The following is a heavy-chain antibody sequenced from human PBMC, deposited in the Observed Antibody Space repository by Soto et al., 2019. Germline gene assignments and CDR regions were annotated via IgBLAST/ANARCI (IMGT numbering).Heavy chain of an antibody. CDR1: GFTLDDYA. CDR3: AKDLLRGYYDFHRFDY. CDR2: ISWNSGSI. V-gene: IGHV3-9*01. Sequence: PGGSLRLSCAASGFTLDDYAMHWVRQAPGKGLEWVSGISWNSGSIGYADSVKGRFTISRDNAKNSLYLQMNSLRAEDTALYYCAKDLLRGYYDFHRFDYWGQGTLVTVSS. D-gene: IGHD3-3*01. J-gene: IGHJ4*02.